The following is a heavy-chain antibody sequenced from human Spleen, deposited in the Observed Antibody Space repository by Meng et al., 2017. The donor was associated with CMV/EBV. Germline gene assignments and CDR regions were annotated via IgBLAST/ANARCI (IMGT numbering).Heavy chain of an antibody. J-gene: IGHJ4*02. CDR3: ARIERRRILKYCGSDCSTTDY. V-gene: IGHV1-46*01. CDR2: INPSGDTT. CDR1: TTYY. Sequence: TTYYIHLVRQAPGQGLEWMGLINPSGDTTGYAQNFRGRLTVTRDTSTSTVYMELRNLRSEDTAVYYCARIERRRILKYCGSDCSTTDYWGQGTLVTVSS. D-gene: IGHD2-21*02.